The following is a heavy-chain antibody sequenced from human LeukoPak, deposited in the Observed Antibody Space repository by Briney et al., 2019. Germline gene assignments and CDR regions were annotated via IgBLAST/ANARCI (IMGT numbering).Heavy chain of an antibody. Sequence: SGGSLRLSCAASGFTFSSYGMHRVRQAPGKGLEWVAFIRYDGSNKYYADSVKGRFTISRDNSKNTLYLQMNSLRAEDTAVYYCAKDRNPYYDFWSGYYGDHWGQGTLVTVSS. J-gene: IGHJ4*02. V-gene: IGHV3-30*02. CDR2: IRYDGSNK. CDR1: GFTFSSYG. D-gene: IGHD3-3*01. CDR3: AKDRNPYYDFWSGYYGDH.